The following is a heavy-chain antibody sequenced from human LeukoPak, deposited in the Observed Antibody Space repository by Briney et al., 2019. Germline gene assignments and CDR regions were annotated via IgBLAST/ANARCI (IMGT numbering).Heavy chain of an antibody. CDR2: ISGSGGST. Sequence: PGGSLRLSCAASGFTFSSYGMSWVRQAPGKGLEWVSAISGSGGSTYYADSVKGQFTISRDNSKNTLYLQMNSLRAEDTAAYYCAKAAQLVSPRSWFDYWGQGTLVTVSS. CDR3: AKAAQLVSPRSWFDY. CDR1: GFTFSSYG. D-gene: IGHD6-13*01. J-gene: IGHJ4*02. V-gene: IGHV3-23*01.